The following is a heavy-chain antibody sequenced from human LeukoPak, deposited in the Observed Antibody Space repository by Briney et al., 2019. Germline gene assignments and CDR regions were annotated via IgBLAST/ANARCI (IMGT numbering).Heavy chain of an antibody. D-gene: IGHD4-17*01. CDR3: ARIHGVTTSPFDY. Sequence: GASVNVSCTASGYTFTGYYMHWVRQAPGQGLEWMGWINPNSGGTNYAQKFQGRVTMTRDTSISTAYMELSRLRSDDTAVYYCARIHGVTTSPFDYGGQGTLVTVSA. J-gene: IGHJ4*02. V-gene: IGHV1-2*02. CDR2: INPNSGGT. CDR1: GYTFTGYY.